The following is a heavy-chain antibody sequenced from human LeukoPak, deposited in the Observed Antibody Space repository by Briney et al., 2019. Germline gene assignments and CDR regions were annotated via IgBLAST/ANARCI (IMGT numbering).Heavy chain of an antibody. CDR2: IYHSGST. Sequence: SETLSLTCAVYGGSFSGYYWSWIRQPPGKGLEWIGSIYHSGSTYYNPSLKSRVTISVDTSKNQFSLKLSSVTAADTAVYYCARENDSSGYNVDYWGQGTLVTVSS. CDR1: GGSFSGYY. CDR3: ARENDSSGYNVDY. D-gene: IGHD3-22*01. J-gene: IGHJ4*02. V-gene: IGHV4-34*01.